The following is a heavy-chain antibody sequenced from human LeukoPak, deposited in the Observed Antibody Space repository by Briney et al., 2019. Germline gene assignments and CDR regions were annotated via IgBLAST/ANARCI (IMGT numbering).Heavy chain of an antibody. J-gene: IGHJ4*02. CDR2: ISGSGGST. D-gene: IGHD6-13*01. V-gene: IGHV3-23*01. CDR3: AKSTSSSWYIDHT. CDR1: GFTFSSYA. Sequence: GGSLRLSCAASGFTFSSYAMSWVRQAPGKGLEWVSAISGSGGSTYYADSVKGRFTISRDNSKNTLYLQMNSLGAEDTAVYYCAKSTSSSWYIDHTWGQGTLVTVSS.